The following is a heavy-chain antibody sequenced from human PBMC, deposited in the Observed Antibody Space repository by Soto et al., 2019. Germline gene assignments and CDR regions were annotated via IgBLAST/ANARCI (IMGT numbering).Heavy chain of an antibody. D-gene: IGHD6-19*01. Sequence: GGSLRLSCAASGFTFSDYYMSWIRQAPGKGLEWVSYISSSGRTIYSADAMKGRFTISRDKAKNSLYLQMNSLRAEDTAVKYCARGALKPPLYSSGAYYFDYWGQGTLVTVSS. V-gene: IGHV3-11*01. J-gene: IGHJ4*02. CDR1: GFTFSDYY. CDR2: ISSSGRTI. CDR3: ARGALKPPLYSSGAYYFDY.